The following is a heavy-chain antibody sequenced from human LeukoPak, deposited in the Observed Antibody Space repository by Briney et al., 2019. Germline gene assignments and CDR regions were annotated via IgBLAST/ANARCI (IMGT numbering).Heavy chain of an antibody. CDR3: AREVRGQAWFDP. CDR2: IYYSGST. V-gene: IGHV4-61*08. CDR1: GGSISSGDYY. J-gene: IGHJ5*02. Sequence: PSQTLCLTCTVSGGSISSGDYYWSWIRQPPGKGLEWIGYIYYSGSTNYNPSLKSRLTISVDTSKNQFSLKLDSVTAADTAVYYCAREVRGQAWFDPWGQGTLVTVSS.